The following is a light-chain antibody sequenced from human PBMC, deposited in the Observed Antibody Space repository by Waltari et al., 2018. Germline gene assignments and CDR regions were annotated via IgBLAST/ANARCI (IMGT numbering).Light chain of an antibody. J-gene: IGLJ2*01. Sequence: QSVLTQPPSASGTPGQPVTISCSGSTPNIGSNTVNWFQLVPGTAPKLLIYSNNQRPSGVPDRFSGSKSGTSASLAISGLQSEDEGEYYCGTWDDRQYVVLFGGGTKLTV. CDR2: SNN. CDR3: GTWDDRQYVVL. CDR1: TPNIGSNT. V-gene: IGLV1-44*01.